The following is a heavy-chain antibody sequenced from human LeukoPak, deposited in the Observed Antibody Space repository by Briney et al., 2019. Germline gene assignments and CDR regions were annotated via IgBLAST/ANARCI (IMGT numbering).Heavy chain of an antibody. CDR2: ISGYNGNS. Sequence: ASVELSRKTSGYTFTIHGTSWVRLAPGQGLEWMGWISGYNGNSNEAQMFQGRVTTSEETSTSTDYMEVRSLTADDTALYYCARDNPRGTFYFDYWGQGTLVTVSS. V-gene: IGHV1-18*01. CDR3: ARDNPRGTFYFDY. J-gene: IGHJ4*02. CDR1: GYTFTIHG. D-gene: IGHD3-16*01.